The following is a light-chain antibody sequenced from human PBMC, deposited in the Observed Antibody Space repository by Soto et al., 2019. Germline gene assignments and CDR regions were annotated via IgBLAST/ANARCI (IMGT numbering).Light chain of an antibody. V-gene: IGKV1-5*03. CDR3: QEYDSLPPT. CDR1: QSIDSW. J-gene: IGKJ5*01. Sequence: DIQMTQSPSTLSASVGDRVTITCRASQSIDSWLAWHQQKPGKAPKLLISKASSLESGVPSRFSGSGSGTEFTLTISSLQPEDIATYYCQEYDSLPPTFGQGTRLEIK. CDR2: KAS.